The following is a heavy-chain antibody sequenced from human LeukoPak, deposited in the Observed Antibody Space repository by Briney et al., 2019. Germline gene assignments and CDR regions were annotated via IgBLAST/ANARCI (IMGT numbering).Heavy chain of an antibody. CDR2: IYTSGST. V-gene: IGHV4-4*07. CDR3: ARGIYCSSTSCQGEFDY. CDR1: GGSISSYY. J-gene: IGHJ4*02. Sequence: SETLSLTCTVSGGSISSYYWSWIRQPAGKGLEWIERIYTSGSTNYNPSLKSRVTMSVDTSKNQFSLKLSSVTAADTAVYYCARGIYCSSTSCQGEFDYWGQGTLVTVSS. D-gene: IGHD2-2*01.